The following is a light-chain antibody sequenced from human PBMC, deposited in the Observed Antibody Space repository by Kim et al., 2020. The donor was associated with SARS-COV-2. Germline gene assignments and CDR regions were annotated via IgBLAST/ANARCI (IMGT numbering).Light chain of an antibody. V-gene: IGLV3-1*01. J-gene: IGLJ3*02. Sequence: VAPGQTDSITCSGDKLGDKYACWYQQKPGQCPVLVIYQDTKRPSEIPERFSGSNSGNTATLTISGAKAMDEADYYCQAWDSSTAVFGGGTKVTVL. CDR1: KLGDKY. CDR2: QDT. CDR3: QAWDSSTAV.